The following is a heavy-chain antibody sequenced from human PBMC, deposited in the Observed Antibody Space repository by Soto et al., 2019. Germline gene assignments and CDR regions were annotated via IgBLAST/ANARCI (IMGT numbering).Heavy chain of an antibody. D-gene: IGHD3-3*01. V-gene: IGHV4-4*07. CDR2: IYTSGST. J-gene: IGHJ5*02. CDR3: SRQAGITIFGVVIIDIFDP. Sequence: SETLSLTCTVSGGSISSDYWCWIRQPAGKGLEWVGRIYTSGSTNYNPSLTSRVTMSVDTSKNQFSLKLSSVTAAATAVYYCSRQAGITIFGVVIIDIFDPWGQGTLVTVSS. CDR1: GGSISSDY.